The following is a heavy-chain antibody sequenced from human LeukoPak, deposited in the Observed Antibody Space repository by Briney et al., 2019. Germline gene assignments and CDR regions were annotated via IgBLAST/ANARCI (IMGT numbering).Heavy chain of an antibody. CDR2: ISYDGSNK. V-gene: IGHV3-30-3*01. CDR1: GFTFSSYA. D-gene: IGHD2-15*01. J-gene: IGHJ4*02. CDR3: ARGGRYCSGGSCYGLEDY. Sequence: TGGSLRLSCAASGFTFSSYAMHWVRQAPGKGLEWVAVISYDGSNKYYADSVKGRFTISRDNSKNTLHLQMNSLRAEDTAVYYCARGGRYCSGGSCYGLEDYWGQGTLVTVSS.